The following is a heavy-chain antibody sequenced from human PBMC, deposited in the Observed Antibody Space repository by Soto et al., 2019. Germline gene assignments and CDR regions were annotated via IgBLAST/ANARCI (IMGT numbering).Heavy chain of an antibody. CDR2: ISYDGSNK. CDR1: GFTFSSYG. J-gene: IGHJ5*02. Sequence: GGSLRLSCAASGFTFSSYGMHWVRQAPGKGLEWVAVISYDGSNKYYADSVKGRFTISRDNSKNTLYLQMNSLRAEDTAVYYCAKFRPLRFDPWGQGTLVTVSS. CDR3: AKFRPLRFDP. V-gene: IGHV3-30*18.